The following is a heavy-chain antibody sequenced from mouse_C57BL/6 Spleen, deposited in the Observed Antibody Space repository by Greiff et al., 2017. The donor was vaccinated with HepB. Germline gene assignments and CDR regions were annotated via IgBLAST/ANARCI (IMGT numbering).Heavy chain of an antibody. V-gene: IGHV6-6*01. D-gene: IGHD2-4*01. CDR3: TSIYYDYGYWYFDV. CDR2: IRNKANNHAT. CDR1: GFTFSDAW. Sequence: EVKLVESGGGLVQPGGSMKLSCAASGFTFSDAWMDWVRQSPEKGLEWVAEIRNKANNHATYYAESVKGRFTISRDDSKSSVYLQMNSLRAEDTGIYYCTSIYYDYGYWYFDVWGTGTTVTVSS. J-gene: IGHJ1*03.